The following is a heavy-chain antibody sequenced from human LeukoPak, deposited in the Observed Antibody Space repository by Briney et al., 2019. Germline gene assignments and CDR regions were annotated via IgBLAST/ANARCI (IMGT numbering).Heavy chain of an antibody. J-gene: IGHJ4*02. CDR2: IYTSGST. CDR1: GGSISSGCYY. D-gene: IGHD3-22*01. CDR3: ARGLTYYDSSGYYYKEFDY. V-gene: IGHV4-61*02. Sequence: SETLSLTCTVSGGSISSGCYYWSWIRQPAGKGLEWIGRIYTSGSTNYNPSLKSRVTISVDTSKNQFSLKLSSVTAADTAVYYCARGLTYYDSSGYYYKEFDYWGQGTLVTVSS.